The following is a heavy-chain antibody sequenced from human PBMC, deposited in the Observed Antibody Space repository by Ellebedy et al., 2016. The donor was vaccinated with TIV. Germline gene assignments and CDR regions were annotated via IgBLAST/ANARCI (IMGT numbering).Heavy chain of an antibody. V-gene: IGHV4-59*08. CDR2: VYYTGST. CDR1: GGSISGYY. CDR3: ARLDAALDF. D-gene: IGHD2-15*01. Sequence: MPSETLSLTCTVSGGSISGYYWNWIRQPPGKELQWIGYVYYTGSTSYNPSLTSRVTISLDTPKNPFSLRLSSVTAADTAVYYCARLDAALDFWGQGTLVTVSS. J-gene: IGHJ4*02.